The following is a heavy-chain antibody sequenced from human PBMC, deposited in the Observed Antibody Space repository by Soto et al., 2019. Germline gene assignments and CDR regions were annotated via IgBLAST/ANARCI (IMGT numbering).Heavy chain of an antibody. Sequence: GGSLRLSCAASGFTFSSYGMHWVRQAPGKGLEWVASISYDGSNKYYADSVKGRFTISRDNSKNTLYVQMNSLRAEDTAVYYCAKGQYYYGSGTQGSLDYWGQGTLVTVSS. J-gene: IGHJ4*02. CDR2: ISYDGSNK. CDR3: AKGQYYYGSGTQGSLDY. CDR1: GFTFSSYG. D-gene: IGHD3-10*01. V-gene: IGHV3-30*18.